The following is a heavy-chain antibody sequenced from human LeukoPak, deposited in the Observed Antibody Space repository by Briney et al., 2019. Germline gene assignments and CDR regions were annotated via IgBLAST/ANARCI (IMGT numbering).Heavy chain of an antibody. J-gene: IGHJ6*03. Sequence: GGSLRLSCAAAGFTFSTYHMHWVRQAPGKGLEWVALISYDGSNKYYADSVGGRFTISRDNSKNTLYLQMNSLRAEDTAVFYCARAGIAVAGSTYMDVWGKGTTVTVSS. V-gene: IGHV3-30*04. D-gene: IGHD6-19*01. CDR2: ISYDGSNK. CDR1: GFTFSTYH. CDR3: ARAGIAVAGSTYMDV.